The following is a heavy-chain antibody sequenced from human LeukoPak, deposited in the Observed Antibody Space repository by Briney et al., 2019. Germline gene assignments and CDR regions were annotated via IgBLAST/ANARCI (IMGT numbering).Heavy chain of an antibody. CDR2: ISSSSSYI. CDR3: ARAMAEWELLSYDAFDI. J-gene: IGHJ3*02. V-gene: IGHV3-21*01. Sequence: PGGSLRLSCAASGFTFSSYSMNWVRQAPGKGLEWVSSISSSSSYIYYADSVKGRFTISRDNAKNSLYLQMNSLRAEDTAVYYCARAMAEWELLSYDAFDIWGQGTMVTVSS. D-gene: IGHD1-26*01. CDR1: GFTFSSYS.